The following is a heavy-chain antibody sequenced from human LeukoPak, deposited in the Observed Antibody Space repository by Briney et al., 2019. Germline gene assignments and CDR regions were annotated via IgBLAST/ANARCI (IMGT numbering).Heavy chain of an antibody. D-gene: IGHD3-16*01. V-gene: IGHV4-31*03. CDR1: GGSISSGGYY. CDR2: IYYSGST. CDR3: ARESSSPFGGYYYYMDV. J-gene: IGHJ6*03. Sequence: SQTLSLTCTVSGGSISSGGYYWSWIRQHPGKGLEWIGYIYYSGSTNYNPSLKSRVTISVDTSKNQFSLKLSSVTAADTAVYYCARESSSPFGGYYYYMDVWGKGTTVTVS.